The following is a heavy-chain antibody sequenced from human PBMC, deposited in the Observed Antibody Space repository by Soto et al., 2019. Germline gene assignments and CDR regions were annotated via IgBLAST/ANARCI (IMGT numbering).Heavy chain of an antibody. D-gene: IGHD6-19*01. V-gene: IGHV1-46*03. CDR1: GYTFTSYY. CDR2: INPSGDST. CDR3: AGGGISVAGYYYDAMDV. Sequence: QVQLVQSGAEVKKPGASVKVSCKASGYTFTSYYIHWVRQAPGQGLEWMGIINPSGDSTSYAQEFQGRDTMTRDTSTSTVYIELSSLKSEDTAVYYCAGGGISVAGYYYDAMDVWGQGTTVTVSS. J-gene: IGHJ6*02.